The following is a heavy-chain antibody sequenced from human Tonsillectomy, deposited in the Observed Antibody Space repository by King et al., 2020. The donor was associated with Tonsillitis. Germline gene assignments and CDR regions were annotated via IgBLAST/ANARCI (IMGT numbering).Heavy chain of an antibody. J-gene: IGHJ3*02. D-gene: IGHD4-23*01. Sequence: LVQSGAEVKKPGASVKVSCKASGFIFTSYNMHWVRQAPGQGLEWMGIINPHGGSTRYAQKFQGRLTMTRDTSTSTVYMELSSLRSADTAVYYCARETVAPDAFDIWGQGTMVTVSS. V-gene: IGHV1-46*03. CDR3: ARETVAPDAFDI. CDR1: GFIFTSYN. CDR2: INPHGGST.